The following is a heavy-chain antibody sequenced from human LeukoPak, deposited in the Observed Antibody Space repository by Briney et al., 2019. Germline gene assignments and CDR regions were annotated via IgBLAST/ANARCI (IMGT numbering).Heavy chain of an antibody. CDR2: ISYDGSNK. V-gene: IGHV3-30*18. CDR1: GFTFSSYG. Sequence: GGSLRLSCAASGFTFSSYGMHWVRQAPGKGLEWVAVISYDGSNKYYADSVKGRFTISRDNSKNTLYLQMNSLRAEDTAVYYCAKATKKREMATIKYYFDYWGQGTLVTVSS. J-gene: IGHJ4*02. D-gene: IGHD5-24*01. CDR3: AKATKKREMATIKYYFDY.